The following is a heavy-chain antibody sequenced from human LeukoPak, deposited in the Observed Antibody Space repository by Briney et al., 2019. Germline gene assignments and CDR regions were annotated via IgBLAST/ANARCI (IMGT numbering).Heavy chain of an antibody. Sequence: SETLSLTCTVSGDSISNYYWSWIRQPPGKGLEWIGYIHYSVTTDYNPYLRGRLTISLDTSKSQFSLKLSSVTAADTAVYYCARAQVDSAVDGCYFDFWGQGTLVTVSP. V-gene: IGHV4-59*12. CDR1: GDSISNYY. J-gene: IGHJ4*02. D-gene: IGHD5-12*01. CDR3: ARAQVDSAVDGCYFDF. CDR2: IHYSVTT.